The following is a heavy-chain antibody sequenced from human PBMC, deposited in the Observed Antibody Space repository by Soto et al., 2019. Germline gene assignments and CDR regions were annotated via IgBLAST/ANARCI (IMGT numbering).Heavy chain of an antibody. V-gene: IGHV4-39*01. CDR1: GGSVTRSSVY. Sequence: QLQLQGSGPGLVKPSETLSLTCTVSGGSVTRSSVYWGWIRQPPGKGLEWIGNIFNGEDTYYNPSLKSRVTISIDTSKNLFSLKLRSVTAADTAVYYCARPSLQGTGTSVGWYFDLWGRGTLATVSS. J-gene: IGHJ2*01. CDR3: ARPSLQGTGTSVGWYFDL. CDR2: IFNGEDT. D-gene: IGHD1-7*01.